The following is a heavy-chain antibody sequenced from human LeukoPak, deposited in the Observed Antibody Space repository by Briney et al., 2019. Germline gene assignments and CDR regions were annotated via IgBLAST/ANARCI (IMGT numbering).Heavy chain of an antibody. CDR2: IHYSETT. Sequence: SETLSLTCTVSGGSISSSNYYWGWIRQPPGKGLEWIASIHYSETTYYNLSLKSRVTISVDTSKNHFSLKLSSVTAADTAVYYCARGPTYQPIDYWGQGTLVTVSS. CDR1: GGSISSSNYY. V-gene: IGHV4-39*02. CDR3: ARGPTYQPIDY. J-gene: IGHJ4*02. D-gene: IGHD2-2*01.